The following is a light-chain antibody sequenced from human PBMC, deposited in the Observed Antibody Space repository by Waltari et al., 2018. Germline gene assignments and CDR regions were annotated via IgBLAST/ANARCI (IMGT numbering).Light chain of an antibody. CDR2: DAS. CDR1: QDISRW. V-gene: IGKV1-12*01. Sequence: DIQMTQSPSSVSASVGDRVTITCRASQDISRWLAWYQQKAGKAPKFLIYDASTLQSGVPSRFSGSGSGTDFTLTISSLQAEDFAVYYCQQYDKWLRYSFGQGTKWEIK. CDR3: QQYDKWLRYS. J-gene: IGKJ2*01.